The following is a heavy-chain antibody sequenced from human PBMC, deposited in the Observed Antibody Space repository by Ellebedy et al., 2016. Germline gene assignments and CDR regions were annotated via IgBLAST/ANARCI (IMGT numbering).Heavy chain of an antibody. V-gene: IGHV1-3*01. Sequence: ASVKVSCKASGYTFTSYAMHWVRQAPGQRLEWMGWINAGNGNTKYSQKFQGRVTITRDTSASTAYMELSSLRSEDTAVYYCAREFHSGSHPGLNWFDPWGQGTLVTVSS. J-gene: IGHJ5*02. CDR1: GYTFTSYA. D-gene: IGHD1-26*01. CDR3: AREFHSGSHPGLNWFDP. CDR2: INAGNGNT.